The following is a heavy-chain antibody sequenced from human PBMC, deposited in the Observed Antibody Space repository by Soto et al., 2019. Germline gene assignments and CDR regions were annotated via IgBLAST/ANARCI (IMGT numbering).Heavy chain of an antibody. V-gene: IGHV1-18*01. D-gene: IGHD6-19*01. J-gene: IGHJ4*02. Sequence: QVKLGHSGAEVKKPGASVKVSCTASGYTFTSYGISWVRQAPGQGLDWMGWISAYNGNTNYAQKLQGRVTMTTETSTSTAYMELRSLRSDDTAVYYCARARESAVAGPYYFDYWGQGTLVTVSS. CDR1: GYTFTSYG. CDR2: ISAYNGNT. CDR3: ARARESAVAGPYYFDY.